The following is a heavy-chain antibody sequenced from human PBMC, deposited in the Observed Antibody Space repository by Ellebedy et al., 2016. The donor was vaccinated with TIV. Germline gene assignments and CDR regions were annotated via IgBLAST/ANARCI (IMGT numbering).Heavy chain of an antibody. V-gene: IGHV1-69*04. CDR3: ATCAYGDYDYYYYGMDV. Sequence: SVKVSCXASGGTFSSYAISWVRQAPGQGLEWMGRIIPILGIANYAQKFQGRVTITADKSTSTAYMELSSLRSEDTAVYYCATCAYGDYDYYYYGMDVWGQGTTVTVSS. D-gene: IGHD4-17*01. J-gene: IGHJ6*02. CDR2: IIPILGIA. CDR1: GGTFSSYA.